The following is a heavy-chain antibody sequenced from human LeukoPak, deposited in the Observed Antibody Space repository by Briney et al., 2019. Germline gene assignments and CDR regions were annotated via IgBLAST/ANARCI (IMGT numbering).Heavy chain of an antibody. Sequence: SESLSLTCTVSGGSIGIYHWSWIRQPAGKGLEWIAQIHSSGSTNYNPPLKSRVSISIDTTEDQVSLTIRSVTAADTASYYCARRDINSGWSFDDWGRGILVTVSS. CDR2: IHSSGST. CDR3: ARRDINSGWSFDD. J-gene: IGHJ4*02. CDR1: GGSIGIYH. D-gene: IGHD6-19*01. V-gene: IGHV4-4*07.